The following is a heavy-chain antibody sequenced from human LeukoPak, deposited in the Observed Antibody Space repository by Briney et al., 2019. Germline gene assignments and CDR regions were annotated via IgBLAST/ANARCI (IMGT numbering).Heavy chain of an antibody. Sequence: SETLSLTCTVSGGSISSSSYYWGWIRQPAGKGLEWIGRIYTSGSANYNPSLKSRVTMSVDTSKNQFSLKLSSVTAADTAVYYCARGSPPYCSSTSCYTGDAFDIWGQGTMVTVSS. CDR3: ARGSPPYCSSTSCYTGDAFDI. V-gene: IGHV4-61*02. CDR2: IYTSGSA. CDR1: GGSISSSSYY. D-gene: IGHD2-2*02. J-gene: IGHJ3*02.